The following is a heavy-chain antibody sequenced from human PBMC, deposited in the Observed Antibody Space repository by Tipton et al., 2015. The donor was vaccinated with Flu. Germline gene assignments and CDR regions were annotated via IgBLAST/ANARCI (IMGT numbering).Heavy chain of an antibody. Sequence: TLSLTCAVYGGSFSGYYWSWIRQPPGKGLEWIGEINHSGSTNYNPSLKSRVTISVDTSKNQFSLKLSSVTAADTAVYYCARLVRKPRYYYMDVWGKGTTVTVSS. V-gene: IGHV4-34*01. CDR2: INHSGST. D-gene: IGHD2-21*01. CDR3: ARLVRKPRYYYMDV. CDR1: GGSFSGYY. J-gene: IGHJ6*03.